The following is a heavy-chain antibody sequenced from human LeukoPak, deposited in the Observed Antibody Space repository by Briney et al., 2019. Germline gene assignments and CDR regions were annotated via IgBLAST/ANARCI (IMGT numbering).Heavy chain of an antibody. D-gene: IGHD1-1*01. CDR3: ARRGDWYNYNWFDP. J-gene: IGHJ5*02. V-gene: IGHV1-2*02. CDR2: INPNSGGT. CDR1: GYTFTGYY. Sequence: ASVKVSCKASGYTFTGYYMHWVRQAPGQGLEWMGWINPNSGGTNYAQKFQGRVTMTRDTSISTAYMELSSLRSEDTAVYYCARRGDWYNYNWFDPWGQGTLVTVSS.